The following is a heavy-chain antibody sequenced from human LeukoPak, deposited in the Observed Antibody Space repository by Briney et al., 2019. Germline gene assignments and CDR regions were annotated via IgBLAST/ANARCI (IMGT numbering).Heavy chain of an antibody. J-gene: IGHJ4*02. CDR3: ATDRVTLYSRSYYEFGY. CDR1: GYTLTELS. Sequence: ASVKVSCKVSGYTLTELSMHWVRQAPGKGLEWMGGFDPEDGETIYAQKFQGRVTMTEDTSTDTAYMELSSLRSEDTAVYYCATDRVTLYSRSYYEFGYWGQGTLVTVSS. V-gene: IGHV1-24*01. D-gene: IGHD1-26*01. CDR2: FDPEDGET.